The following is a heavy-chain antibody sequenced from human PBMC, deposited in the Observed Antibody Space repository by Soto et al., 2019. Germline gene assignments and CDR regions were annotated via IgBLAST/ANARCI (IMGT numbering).Heavy chain of an antibody. CDR3: ARDWELGY. CDR2: IFPSGGST. V-gene: IGHV1-46*01. D-gene: IGHD1-26*01. CDR1: GYTFTSYY. J-gene: IGHJ4*02. Sequence: QVQLMQSGAEVKKPGASVKVSCKASGYTFTSYYMHWVRQAPGQGLEWMGTIFPSGGSTRYAQKFQGRVTMTWDTPTSTVYMELSSLRSEDTAVYSCARDWELGYWGQGTLVTVSS.